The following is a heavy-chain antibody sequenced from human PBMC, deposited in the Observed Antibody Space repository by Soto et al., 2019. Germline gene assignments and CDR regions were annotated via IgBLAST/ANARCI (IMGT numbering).Heavy chain of an antibody. CDR2: INPGDSDA. J-gene: IGHJ4*02. D-gene: IGHD6-13*01. V-gene: IGHV5-51*01. Sequence: GESLKISCMGSGYTFHTYWIGWVRHTPGRGLEWMAIINPGDSDARYSPSFQGQVTISADKSINTVYLQWNSLKASDTAMYYCVRAQYTLVDYWGQGTLVTVSS. CDR3: VRAQYTLVDY. CDR1: GYTFHTYW.